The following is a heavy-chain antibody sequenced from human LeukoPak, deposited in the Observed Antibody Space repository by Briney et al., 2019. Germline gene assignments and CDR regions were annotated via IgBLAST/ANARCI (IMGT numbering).Heavy chain of an antibody. D-gene: IGHD3-16*01. Sequence: SETLSLTCTVSGGSISSGDYYWSWIRQPPGKGLEWIGYIYYSGSTYYNPSLKNRVTISVDTSKNQFSLKLSSVTAADTAVYYCARGGRYYDYVWGSSRFDYWGQGTLVTVSS. CDR2: IYYSGST. CDR1: GGSISSGDYY. J-gene: IGHJ4*02. CDR3: ARGGRYYDYVWGSSRFDY. V-gene: IGHV4-30-4*01.